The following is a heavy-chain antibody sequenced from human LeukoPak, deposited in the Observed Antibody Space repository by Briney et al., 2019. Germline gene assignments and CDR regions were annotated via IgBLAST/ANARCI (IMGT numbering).Heavy chain of an antibody. CDR3: ANGGKYYYDSRHDY. V-gene: IGHV3-23*01. CDR1: GFTFSSYA. Sequence: GGSLGLSCAASGFTFSSYAMSWVRQAPGKGLEWVSAISGSGGSTYYADSVKGRFTISRDNSKNTLYLQMNSLRAEDTAVYYCANGGKYYYDSRHDYWGQGTLVTVSS. D-gene: IGHD3-22*01. J-gene: IGHJ4*02. CDR2: ISGSGGST.